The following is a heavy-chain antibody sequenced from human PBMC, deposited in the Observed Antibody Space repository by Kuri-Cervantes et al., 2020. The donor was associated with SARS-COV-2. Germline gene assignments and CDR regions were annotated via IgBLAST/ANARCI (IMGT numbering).Heavy chain of an antibody. CDR3: ATDGWVRGVTVFYYYGMDV. J-gene: IGHJ6*02. V-gene: IGHV1-69*06. D-gene: IGHD3-10*01. Sequence: SVKVSCKASGGTFSSYAISWVRQAPGQGLEWMGGIIPIFGTANYAQKFQGRVTITADTSTDTAYMELSSLRSEDTAVYYCATDGWVRGVTVFYYYGMDVWGQGTTVTVSS. CDR1: GGTFSSYA. CDR2: IIPIFGTA.